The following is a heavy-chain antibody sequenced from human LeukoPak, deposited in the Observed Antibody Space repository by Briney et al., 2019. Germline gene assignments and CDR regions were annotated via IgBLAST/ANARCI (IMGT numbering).Heavy chain of an antibody. CDR2: IYYSGST. CDR1: GGSISSGDYY. J-gene: IGHJ3*02. Sequence: PSETLSLTCTVSGGSISSGDYYWSWIRQPLGKGLEWIGYIYYSGSTNYNPSLKSRVTISVDTSKNQFSLKLSSVTAADTAVYYCARRRYCSSTSCHTPLDIWGQGTMVTVSS. CDR3: ARRRYCSSTSCHTPLDI. V-gene: IGHV4-30-4*01. D-gene: IGHD2-2*02.